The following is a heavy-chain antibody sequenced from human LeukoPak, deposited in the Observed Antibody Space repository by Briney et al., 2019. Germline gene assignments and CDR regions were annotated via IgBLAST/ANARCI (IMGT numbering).Heavy chain of an antibody. Sequence: GGSLGLSCAASGNYWMHWVRQAPGKGLVWVSHINSDGSWTSYADSVKGRFTISKDNAKNTVYLQMNNLRAEDTAVYYCVSFYETYWGRGTLVTVSS. CDR3: VSFYETY. V-gene: IGHV3-74*01. D-gene: IGHD2-2*01. CDR2: INSDGSWT. CDR1: GNYW. J-gene: IGHJ4*02.